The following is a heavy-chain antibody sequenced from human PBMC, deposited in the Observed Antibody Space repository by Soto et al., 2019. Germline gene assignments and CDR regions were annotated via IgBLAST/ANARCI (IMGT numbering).Heavy chain of an antibody. CDR3: ARDPGYYDFGSGLGRYYYYMDV. Sequence: SETLSLTCTVSGGSLSRYYWMWLRQPPGKGLERIGYIYYSGSTNYNPSLKSRVTISVDTSMNQFSLKLSSVTAADTAVYYCARDPGYYDFGSGLGRYYYYMDVWGKGTTVTVSS. J-gene: IGHJ6*03. CDR1: GGSLSRYY. D-gene: IGHD3-3*01. V-gene: IGHV4-59*01. CDR2: IYYSGST.